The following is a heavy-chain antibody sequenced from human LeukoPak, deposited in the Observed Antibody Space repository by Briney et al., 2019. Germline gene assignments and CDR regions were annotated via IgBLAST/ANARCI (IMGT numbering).Heavy chain of an antibody. CDR1: GFSFSDAW. J-gene: IGHJ4*02. D-gene: IGHD2-15*01. CDR3: TTDGGY. Sequence: GGSHRLSCEASGFSFSDAWMSWVRQAPGKGLEWVGRIKSSGDGGTTDYTAPVKGRFTISRDDSRNTVFLQMNTLKTEDTAVYYCTTDGGYWGQGTLVTVSS. CDR2: IKSSGDGGTT. V-gene: IGHV3-15*01.